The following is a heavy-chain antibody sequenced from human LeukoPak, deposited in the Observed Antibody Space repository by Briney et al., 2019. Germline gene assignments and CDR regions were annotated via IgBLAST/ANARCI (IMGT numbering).Heavy chain of an antibody. V-gene: IGHV3-23*01. CDR3: AKDRAIGAAATGAFDM. D-gene: IGHD6-13*01. CDR2: ISGSGDST. J-gene: IGHJ3*02. CDR1: GFTFSSYG. Sequence: GGSLRLSCAASGFTFSSYGMSWVRQAPGKGLEWVSAISGSGDSTYYADSVKGRFTISRDNSKNTLYLQINSQRAEDTAVYYCAKDRAIGAAATGAFDMWGQGTLVTVSS.